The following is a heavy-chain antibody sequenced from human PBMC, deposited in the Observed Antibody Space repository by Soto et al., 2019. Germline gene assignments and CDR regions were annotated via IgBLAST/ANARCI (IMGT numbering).Heavy chain of an antibody. D-gene: IGHD3-22*01. V-gene: IGHV4-31*03. Sequence: SETLSLTCTVSGGSISSSSNHWGWIRQPPGKGLEWIGYIYYSGSTYYNPSLKSRVTISVDTSKNQFSLKLSSVTAADTAVYYCASGGSNDSSGYYLDFDYWGQGTLVTVSS. CDR2: IYYSGST. CDR3: ASGGSNDSSGYYLDFDY. J-gene: IGHJ4*02. CDR1: GGSISSSSNH.